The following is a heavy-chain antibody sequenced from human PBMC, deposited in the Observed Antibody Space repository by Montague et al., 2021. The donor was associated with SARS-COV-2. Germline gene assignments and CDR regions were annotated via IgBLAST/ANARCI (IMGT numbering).Heavy chain of an antibody. V-gene: IGHV3-7*01. CDR2: IKQDGSDK. J-gene: IGHJ6*03. Sequence: SLRLSCAASGFTFGTNLMSWVRQAPGKGLEWVANIKQDGSDKFYVDSVKGRFTLSTDNAKNSVYLQMDGLRPEDTAVYYCARDFYYYMDVWGKGTTVTVSS. CDR3: ARDFYYYMDV. CDR1: GFTFGTNL.